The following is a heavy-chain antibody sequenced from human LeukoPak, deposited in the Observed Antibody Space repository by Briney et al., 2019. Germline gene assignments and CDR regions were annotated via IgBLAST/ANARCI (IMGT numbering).Heavy chain of an antibody. J-gene: IGHJ4*02. V-gene: IGHV4-4*02. CDR2: IYHSGST. CDR3: ARLKGYYDFWSTDY. Sequence: SETLSLTCAVSGGSISSNKWWSWVRQPPGKGLEWIGEIYHSGSTNYNPSLKSRVTISVDTSKNQFSLKLSSVTAADTAVYYCARLKGYYDFWSTDYWGQGTLVTVSS. CDR1: GGSISSNKW. D-gene: IGHD3-3*01.